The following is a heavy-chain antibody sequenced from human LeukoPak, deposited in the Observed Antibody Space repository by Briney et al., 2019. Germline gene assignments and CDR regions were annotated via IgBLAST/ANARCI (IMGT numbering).Heavy chain of an antibody. D-gene: IGHD3-16*02. CDR1: GGTFSSYA. Sequence: ASVKVSCKASGGTFSSYAISWVRQAPGQGLEKMGGIIPIFGTANYAQKFQGRVTITTDESTSTAYMELSSLRSEDTAVYYCAIPSGYRSETLDYWGQGTLVTISS. V-gene: IGHV1-69*05. CDR2: IIPIFGTA. J-gene: IGHJ4*02. CDR3: AIPSGYRSETLDY.